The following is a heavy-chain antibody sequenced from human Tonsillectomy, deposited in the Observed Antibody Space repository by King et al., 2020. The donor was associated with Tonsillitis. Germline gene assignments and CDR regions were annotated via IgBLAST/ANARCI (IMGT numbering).Heavy chain of an antibody. Sequence: QLVQSGGGVVQPGRSLRLSCAASGFSLRSFGMHWVRQAPGKGLEWVATISYDGNIKNDADSVKGRFTISRDNSKNSIFLHMNSLRPEDTAVYYCARGAREFDYWGQGTLVTVSS. CDR3: ARGAREFDY. CDR1: GFSLRSFG. CDR2: ISYDGNIK. V-gene: IGHV3-30-3*01. J-gene: IGHJ4*02. D-gene: IGHD1-26*01.